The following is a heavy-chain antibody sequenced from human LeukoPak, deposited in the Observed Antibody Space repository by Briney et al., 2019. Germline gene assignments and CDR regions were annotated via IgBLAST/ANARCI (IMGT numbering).Heavy chain of an antibody. V-gene: IGHV3-30-3*01. Sequence: GGSLRLSCAASGFTFSSYAMHWVRQAPGKGLEWVAVISYDGSNKYYADSVKSRFTISRDNSKNTLYLQMNSLRAEDTAVYYCAKLTSIFGVVTPDYWGQGTLVTVSS. CDR1: GFTFSSYA. CDR2: ISYDGSNK. D-gene: IGHD3-3*01. J-gene: IGHJ4*02. CDR3: AKLTSIFGVVTPDY.